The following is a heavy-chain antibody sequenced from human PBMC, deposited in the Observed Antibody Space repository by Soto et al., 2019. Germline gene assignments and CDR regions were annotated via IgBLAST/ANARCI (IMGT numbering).Heavy chain of an antibody. CDR3: ATAVSRYCSSTSCRFNWFDP. D-gene: IGHD2-2*01. Sequence: PGESLKISCKGSGYSFTSYWIGWVRQMPGKGLEWMGIIYPGDSDTRYSPSFQGQVTISADKSISTAYLQWSSLKASDTAMYYCATAVSRYCSSTSCRFNWFDPWGQGTLVTV. CDR2: IYPGDSDT. CDR1: GYSFTSYW. J-gene: IGHJ5*02. V-gene: IGHV5-51*01.